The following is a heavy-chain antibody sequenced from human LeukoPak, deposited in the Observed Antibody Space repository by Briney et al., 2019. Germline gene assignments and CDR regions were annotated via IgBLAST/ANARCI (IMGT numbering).Heavy chain of an antibody. Sequence: GASVKVSCKASGYTFTSYAIHWVRQAPGQRLEWMGWINTGNGNTKYSRKFQGRVTITRDTSASTAYMALSSLRFEDTAIYYCARVYRERSYFDYWGQGTLVTVSS. J-gene: IGHJ4*02. CDR3: ARVYRERSYFDY. CDR1: GYTFTSYA. V-gene: IGHV1-3*04. CDR2: INTGNGNT. D-gene: IGHD4-11*01.